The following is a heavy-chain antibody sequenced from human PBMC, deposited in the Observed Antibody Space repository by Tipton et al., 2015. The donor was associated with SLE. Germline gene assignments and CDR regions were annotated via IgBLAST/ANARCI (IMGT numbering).Heavy chain of an antibody. Sequence: LRLSCTVSGGSISGYYWSWVRQPPGQGLEWISYIHYRGSTNYNPSLKSRVTIPLDTSENQFSLKLSSVTAADTAVYYCARDRYCGAGSCFDWYFDLWGRGTLVTVSS. CDR2: IHYRGST. CDR3: ARDRYCGAGSCFDWYFDL. J-gene: IGHJ2*01. D-gene: IGHD2-15*01. V-gene: IGHV4-59*01. CDR1: GGSISGYY.